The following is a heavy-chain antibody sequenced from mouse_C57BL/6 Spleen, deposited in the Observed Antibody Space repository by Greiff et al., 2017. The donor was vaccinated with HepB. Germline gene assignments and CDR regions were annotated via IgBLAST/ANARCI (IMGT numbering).Heavy chain of an antibody. CDR1: GYTFTSYW. CDR2: IDPSDSYT. V-gene: IGHV1-50*01. CDR3: ARGVWDYSLDY. D-gene: IGHD1-1*01. J-gene: IGHJ2*01. Sequence: QVQLQQPGAELVKPGASVKLSCKASGYTFTSYWMQWVKQRPGQGLEWIGEIDPSDSYTNYNQKFKGKATLTVDTSSSTAYMQLSGLTSEDSAVYYCARGVWDYSLDYWGQGTTLTVSS.